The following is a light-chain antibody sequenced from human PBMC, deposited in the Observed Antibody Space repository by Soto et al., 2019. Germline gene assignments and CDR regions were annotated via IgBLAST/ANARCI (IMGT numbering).Light chain of an antibody. CDR1: SSNIGSNA. CDR3: AAWDDSLNGYV. Sequence: QSVLTQPPSASGTPGQRATISCSGSSSNIGSNAVSWYQQLPGTAPKLLIYNNNQRPSGVPDRFSGSKSGTSASLAISGLQSEDEADYYCAAWDDSLNGYVFGTGTKVTVL. V-gene: IGLV1-44*01. J-gene: IGLJ1*01. CDR2: NNN.